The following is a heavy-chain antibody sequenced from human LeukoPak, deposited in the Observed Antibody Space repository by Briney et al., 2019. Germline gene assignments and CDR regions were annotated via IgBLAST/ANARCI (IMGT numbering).Heavy chain of an antibody. CDR2: IYWDDDK. V-gene: IGHV2-5*02. J-gene: IGHJ4*02. Sequence: FGPTLVKPTQTLTLTCTFSGFSLSTSGVGVGWIRQPPGKALEWLALIYWDDDKRYSPSLKSRLTITKDTSKNQVVLTMTNMDPVDTATYYCAHRRTETLRYFDWYFDYWGQGTLVTVSS. CDR1: GFSLSTSGVG. D-gene: IGHD3-9*01. CDR3: AHRRTETLRYFDWYFDY.